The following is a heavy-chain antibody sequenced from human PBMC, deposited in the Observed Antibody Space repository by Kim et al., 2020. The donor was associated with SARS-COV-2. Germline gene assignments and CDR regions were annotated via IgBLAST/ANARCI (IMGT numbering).Heavy chain of an antibody. V-gene: IGHV1-2*02. J-gene: IGHJ4*02. CDR1: GYTFTGYY. CDR3: ARGYAGVSDY. CDR2: INPISGGT. D-gene: IGHD2-8*01. Sequence: ASVKVSCKASGYTFTGYYIRWVRQAPGQGLEWMGWINPISGGTNYAQKFQGRVTMTSDTSITTANMELNRLTSDDTAVYFCARGYAGVSDYWGQGTLVTVSS.